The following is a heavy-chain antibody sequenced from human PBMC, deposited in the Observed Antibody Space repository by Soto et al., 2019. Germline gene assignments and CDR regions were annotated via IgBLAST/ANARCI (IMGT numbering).Heavy chain of an antibody. CDR1: GVSFNNNG. Sequence: QVQRVQSGAEVKKPGSSVKVSCKTSGVSFNNNGISWVRQAPGHGLEWMGGVSPPFRTSNYARKFQGRISITADASTGTVNMELSSLTSEDTAQYYCARVLYYGSGSYSPYGMDVWGQGTTVTVSS. CDR3: ARVLYYGSGSYSPYGMDV. D-gene: IGHD3-10*01. J-gene: IGHJ6*02. CDR2: VSPPFRTS. V-gene: IGHV1-69*01.